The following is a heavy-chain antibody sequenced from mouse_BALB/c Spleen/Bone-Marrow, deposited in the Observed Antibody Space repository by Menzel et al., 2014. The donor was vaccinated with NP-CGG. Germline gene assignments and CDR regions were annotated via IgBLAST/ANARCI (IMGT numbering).Heavy chain of an antibody. J-gene: IGHJ2*01. CDR1: GYSFTGYY. D-gene: IGHD1-1*01. V-gene: IGHV1-26*01. CDR3: ARYDYYGSSFFDY. CDR2: INPYNGAT. Sequence: EVQLQQSGPELVKPGASVKISCKASGYSFTGYYMHWVKRSHVKSLEWIGRINPYNGATSYNQNFKDKASLTVDKSSSTAYMELHSLTSEDSAVYYCARYDYYGSSFFDYWGQGTTLTVSS.